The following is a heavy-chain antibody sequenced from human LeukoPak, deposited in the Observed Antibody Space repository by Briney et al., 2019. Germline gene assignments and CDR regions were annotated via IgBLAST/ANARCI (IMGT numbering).Heavy chain of an antibody. CDR3: AAVSTKTYYYGLDV. V-gene: IGHV4-59*01. D-gene: IGHD4-17*01. J-gene: IGHJ6*02. CDR2: IYYSGST. Sequence: SETLSLTCTVSGVSISGYHWSWIRQPPGKGLEWIGYIYYSGSTNYNPSLKSRIMISVDTSKNQFSLKLGSVTAADTAVYYCAAVSTKTYYYGLDVWGQGTTVTVSS. CDR1: GVSISGYH.